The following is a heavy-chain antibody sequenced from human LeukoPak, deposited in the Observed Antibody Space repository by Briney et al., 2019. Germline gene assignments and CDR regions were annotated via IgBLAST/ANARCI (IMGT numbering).Heavy chain of an antibody. V-gene: IGHV5-51*01. CDR1: GYSFTNYW. J-gene: IGHJ3*02. CDR3: ARRGPSTSDAVDI. CDR2: IYPGDSNT. Sequence: GESLKISCRASGYSFTNYWNGWVRQMPGKGLEWMGIIYPGDSNTRYSPSSQDQVLISADKSVSTTYLHWGSLQASDTAMYFCARRGPSTSDAVDIWGQGTMVTVS.